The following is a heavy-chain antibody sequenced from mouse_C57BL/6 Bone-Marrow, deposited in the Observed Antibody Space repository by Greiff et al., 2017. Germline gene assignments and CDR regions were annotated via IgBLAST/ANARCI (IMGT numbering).Heavy chain of an antibody. CDR1: GFNIKDDY. D-gene: IGHD1-1*01. V-gene: IGHV14-4*01. CDR2: IDPENGDT. Sequence: EVQLQQSGAELVRPGASVKLSCTASGFNIKDDYMHWVKQRPEQGLEWIGWIDPENGDTEYASKFQGKATITADTSSNTAYLQLSSLTSEDTAVYYCTTGLRDYWGQGTTLTVSS. J-gene: IGHJ2*01. CDR3: TTGLRDY.